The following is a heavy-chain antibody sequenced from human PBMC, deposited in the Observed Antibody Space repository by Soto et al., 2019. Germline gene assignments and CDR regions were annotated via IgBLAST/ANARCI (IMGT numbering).Heavy chain of an antibody. CDR1: GFTFSSYS. V-gene: IGHV3-21*01. Sequence: GGSLRLSCAASGFTFSSYSMNWVRQAPGKGLEWVSSISSSSSYIYYADSVKGRFTISRDNAKNSLYLQMNSLRAEDTAVYYCARYRGRFLEQDVWGKGTTVTVSS. J-gene: IGHJ6*04. CDR2: ISSSSSYI. CDR3: ARYRGRFLEQDV. D-gene: IGHD3-3*01.